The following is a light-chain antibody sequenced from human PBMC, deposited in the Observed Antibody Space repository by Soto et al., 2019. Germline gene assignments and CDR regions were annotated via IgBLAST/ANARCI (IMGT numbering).Light chain of an antibody. CDR3: QQYGRSPPFA. V-gene: IGKV3-20*01. CDR1: QSVSSNY. Sequence: EFVLTQSPGTLSLSPGERATLSCRASQSVSSNYIAWYQQNPGQAPRLLIYGASTRATGIPDRFSGSGSGTDFTLTISRLEPEDFAVYFCQQYGRSPPFAFSQGTKVDIK. CDR2: GAS. J-gene: IGKJ2*01.